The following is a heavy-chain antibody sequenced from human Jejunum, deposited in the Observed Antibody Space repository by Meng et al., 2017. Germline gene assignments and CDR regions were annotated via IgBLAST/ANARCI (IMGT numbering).Heavy chain of an antibody. Sequence: QLRGSGPGLVKPSETLSLPCAVSGGSISTAGYYWGWIRQSPGKGLEWIGSIFYSGTTYYNPSLKSRVTISIDTSKNQFSLKMNSVTAADTVVYYCARDTAGFGPWGQGTLVTVSS. CDR1: GGSISTAGYY. J-gene: IGHJ5*02. D-gene: IGHD6-13*01. CDR2: IFYSGTT. CDR3: ARDTAGFGP. V-gene: IGHV4-39*07.